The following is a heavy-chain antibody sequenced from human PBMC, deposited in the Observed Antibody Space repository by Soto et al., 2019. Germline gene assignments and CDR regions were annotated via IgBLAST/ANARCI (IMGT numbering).Heavy chain of an antibody. Sequence: QVQLQQWGAGLLKPSETLSLTCAVYGGSFSGYYWSWIRQPPGKGLEWIGEINHSGSTNYNPSLKSRVTKSVDTSKNQFSLKLSSVTAADTAVYYCANNYYGSGSYYYAFDIWGQGTMVTVSS. V-gene: IGHV4-34*01. CDR3: ANNYYGSGSYYYAFDI. CDR1: GGSFSGYY. D-gene: IGHD3-10*01. J-gene: IGHJ3*02. CDR2: INHSGST.